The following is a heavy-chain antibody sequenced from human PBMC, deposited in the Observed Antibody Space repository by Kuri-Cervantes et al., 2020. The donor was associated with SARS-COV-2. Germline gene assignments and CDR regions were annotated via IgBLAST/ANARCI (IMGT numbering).Heavy chain of an antibody. CDR1: GGSITSNYN. Sequence: SEIRSLTCTVSGGSITSNYNCGWIRQPPGKGLEWIGTISYSGHTYYNPSLKSRVAMFIDTSKNQFSLKLYSLTAADTSVYYCARHMYKSNPGDSFDISGRETLVTVSS. D-gene: IGHD1-20*01. CDR2: ISYSGHT. J-gene: IGHJ3*02. CDR3: ARHMYKSNPGDSFDI. V-gene: IGHV4-39*01.